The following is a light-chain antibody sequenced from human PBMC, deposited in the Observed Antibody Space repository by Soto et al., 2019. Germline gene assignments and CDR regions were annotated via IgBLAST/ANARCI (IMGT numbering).Light chain of an antibody. CDR1: QNIGRW. CDR2: DVS. CDR3: QQYNTFWT. V-gene: IGKV1-5*01. J-gene: IGKJ1*01. Sequence: DIQMTQSPSTLSASIGDRVTISCRASQNIGRWLAWYQQKPGKAPKLLIYDVSSLESGVPSRFSGSGSGTEFTLTISSLQPDDFATYYCQQYNTFWTFGQGTKVDIK.